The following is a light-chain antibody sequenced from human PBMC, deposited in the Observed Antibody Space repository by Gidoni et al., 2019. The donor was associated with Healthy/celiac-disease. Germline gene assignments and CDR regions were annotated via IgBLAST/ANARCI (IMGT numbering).Light chain of an antibody. J-gene: IGKJ3*01. CDR1: QSISSW. CDR3: QQYNSYT. Sequence: DIQMTQSPSTRSASGGDRVTITRRASQSISSWWAWYQQKPGKAPKLLIYKASSLESGVPSRFRGSGSGTEFTLTISSLQPDDFATYYCQQYNSYTFXPXTKVDIK. CDR2: KAS. V-gene: IGKV1-5*03.